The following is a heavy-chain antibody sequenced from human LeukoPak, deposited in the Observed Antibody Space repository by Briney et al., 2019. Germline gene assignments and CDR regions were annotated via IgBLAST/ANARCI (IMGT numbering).Heavy chain of an antibody. CDR2: INYSGGT. Sequence: SETLSLTCAVYDGSFGAYYWTWIRQPPGRGLDWIGEINYSGGTNFNPSLKSRVTISVDRSKNQFSLKLSSVTAADTAVYYCARDWFDHGTTGTTDWGQGTLVTVSS. J-gene: IGHJ4*02. CDR3: ARDWFDHGTTGTTD. CDR1: DGSFGAYY. V-gene: IGHV4-34*01. D-gene: IGHD1-1*01.